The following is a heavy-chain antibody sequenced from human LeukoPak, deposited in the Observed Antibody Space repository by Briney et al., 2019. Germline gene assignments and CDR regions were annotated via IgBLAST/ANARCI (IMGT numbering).Heavy chain of an antibody. CDR1: GFSFNSYA. D-gene: IGHD3-16*01. CDR3: ARGGTTGNWFDP. Sequence: TGGSLRLSCVASGFSFNSYAMHWVRQTPGKGLEWVATIWHDGSDHRYVDSVRGRFTISRDNSKDTVYLQMSDVRVEDTAIYYCARGGTTGNWFDPWGQGILVTVSS. CDR2: IWHDGSDH. V-gene: IGHV3-33*01. J-gene: IGHJ5*02.